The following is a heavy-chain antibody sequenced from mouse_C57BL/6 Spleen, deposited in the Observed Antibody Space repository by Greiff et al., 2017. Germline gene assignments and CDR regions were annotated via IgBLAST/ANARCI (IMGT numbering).Heavy chain of an antibody. CDR1: GYAFSSSW. V-gene: IGHV1-82*01. CDR3: AGDYDDAMDY. Sequence: VQLTESAPELVKPGASVKLSCKASGYAFSSSWMNWVKQRPGKGLEWIGRIYPGDGDNNYNGKFKGKATLTADKSSSTAYMQLSSLTSEDSAVYFCAGDYDDAMDYWGQGTSVTVSS. CDR2: IYPGDGDN. D-gene: IGHD2-4*01. J-gene: IGHJ4*01.